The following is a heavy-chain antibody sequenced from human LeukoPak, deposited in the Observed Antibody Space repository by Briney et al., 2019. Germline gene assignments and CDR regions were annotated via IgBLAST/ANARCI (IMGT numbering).Heavy chain of an antibody. V-gene: IGHV3-23*01. CDR2: ISASGRST. D-gene: IGHD6-13*01. Sequence: GGSLRLSCAGSGFNFSSFGMTWVRQAPGKGLEWVSSISASGRSTYYADSVKGRFTISRDNSRNTLYLQMNSLRADDTALYYCATELAAGGPQDYWGQGTLVTVSS. J-gene: IGHJ4*02. CDR3: ATELAAGGPQDY. CDR1: GFNFSSFG.